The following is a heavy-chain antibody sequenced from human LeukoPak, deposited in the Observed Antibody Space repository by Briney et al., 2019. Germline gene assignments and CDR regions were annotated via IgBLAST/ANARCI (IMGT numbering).Heavy chain of an antibody. Sequence: PGGSLRLSCAASGFTSSSYAMSWVRQAPGEGLEWVSAISGSGGSTYYADSVKGRFTISRDNSKNTLYLQKNSLRAEDTAVYYCAKVDSSGLGPWGRGTLVTVSS. J-gene: IGHJ5*02. V-gene: IGHV3-23*01. D-gene: IGHD6-19*01. CDR2: ISGSGGST. CDR1: GFTSSSYA. CDR3: AKVDSSGLGP.